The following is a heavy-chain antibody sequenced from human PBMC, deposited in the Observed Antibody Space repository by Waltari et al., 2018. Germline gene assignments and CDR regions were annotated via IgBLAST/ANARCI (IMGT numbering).Heavy chain of an antibody. CDR2: CTGDGALT. D-gene: IGHD7-27*01. V-gene: IGHV3-74*01. CDR3: ATESLGAGHRYFEV. Sequence: EAQLVESGGDVVQPGGSLRLSCVGSGFIFSTYWVHWLRQDPGKGLVWVPRCTGDGALTFYADSVKGRFTISRDNARNTLSLEMNNVRDEDTAIYYCATESLGAGHRYFEVWGRGTLVTVSS. CDR1: GFIFSTYW. J-gene: IGHJ2*01.